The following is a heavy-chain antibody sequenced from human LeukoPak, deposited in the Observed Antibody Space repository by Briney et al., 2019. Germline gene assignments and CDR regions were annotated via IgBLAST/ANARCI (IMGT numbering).Heavy chain of an antibody. CDR2: INPNSGGT. CDR3: ARGPTVVTQYYFDY. V-gene: IGHV1-2*02. J-gene: IGHJ4*02. CDR1: GYTFTGYY. D-gene: IGHD4-23*01. Sequence: ASVKVSCKASGYTFTGYYMHWVRQAPGQGLEWMGWINPNSGGTNYAQKFQGRVTMTRGTSISTAYMELSRLRSDDTAVYYCARGPTVVTQYYFDYWGQGTLVTASS.